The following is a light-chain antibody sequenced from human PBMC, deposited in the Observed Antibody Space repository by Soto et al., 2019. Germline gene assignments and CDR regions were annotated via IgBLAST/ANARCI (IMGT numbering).Light chain of an antibody. CDR2: AAT. Sequence: AIQMTQSPSSVSASTGDRVTISCRATQTVYKYLAWYQQKPGKPPHLLIYAATTLQSGVPSRFNGSGSGTDFTLTITALQSEDSATYYLHQNCNYPRTFVQGTKVEI. CDR3: HQNCNYPRT. J-gene: IGKJ1*01. CDR1: QTVYKY. V-gene: IGKV1-8*01.